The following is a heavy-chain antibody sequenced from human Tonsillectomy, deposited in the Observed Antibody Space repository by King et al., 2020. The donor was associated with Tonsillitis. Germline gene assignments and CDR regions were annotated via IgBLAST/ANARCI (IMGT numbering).Heavy chain of an antibody. CDR2: IIPIFGTA. J-gene: IGHJ6*02. Sequence: EQLVQSGAEVKKPGSSVKVSCKASGGTFSSYAISWVRQAPGQGLEWMGGIIPIFGTANYAQKFQGRVTITADESTSTAYMELSSLRSEDTAVYYCARGELHSGYSYDYYYYGMDVWGQGTTVTVSS. D-gene: IGHD5-18*01. CDR3: ARGELHSGYSYDYYYYGMDV. V-gene: IGHV1-69*01. CDR1: GGTFSSYA.